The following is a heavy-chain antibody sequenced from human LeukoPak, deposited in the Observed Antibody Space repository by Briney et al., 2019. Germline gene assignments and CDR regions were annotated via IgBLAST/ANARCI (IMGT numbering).Heavy chain of an antibody. CDR3: ARAARIGDYYYYYMDV. Sequence: SVKVSCKASGGTFSSYAISWVRQAPGQGLEGMGGIIPIFGTANYAQKFQGRVTITADKSTSTAYMELSSLRSEDTAVYYCARAARIGDYYYYYMDVWGKGTTVTVSS. J-gene: IGHJ6*03. D-gene: IGHD3-3*01. CDR1: GGTFSSYA. V-gene: IGHV1-69*06. CDR2: IIPIFGTA.